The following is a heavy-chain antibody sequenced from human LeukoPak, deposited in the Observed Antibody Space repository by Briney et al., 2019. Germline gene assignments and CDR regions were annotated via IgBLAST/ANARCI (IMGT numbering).Heavy chain of an antibody. CDR1: GGSISSGGYS. V-gene: IGHV4-30-2*01. D-gene: IGHD6-25*01. J-gene: IGHJ3*02. CDR3: ARGRPANMAFDI. Sequence: SQTLSLTCAVSGGSISSGGYSWGWIRQPPGKGLEWIGHISHNGSTYYNPSLKSRVSISLDRSKNQFSLNLTSVSGADTAVYFCARGRPANMAFDIWGQGTMVPVSS. CDR2: ISHNGST.